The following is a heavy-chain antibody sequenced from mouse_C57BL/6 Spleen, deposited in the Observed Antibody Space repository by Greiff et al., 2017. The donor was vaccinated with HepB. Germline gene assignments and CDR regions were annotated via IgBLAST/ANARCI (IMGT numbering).Heavy chain of an antibody. Sequence: EVQLQQSGPELVKPGASVKISCKASGYTFTDYYMNWVKQSHGKSLEWIGDINPNNGGTSYNQKFKGKATLTVDKSSSTAYMELRSLTSEDSAVYYCARSLAYYSNAYFDYWGQGTTLTVSS. J-gene: IGHJ2*01. CDR3: ARSLAYYSNAYFDY. CDR1: GYTFTDYY. CDR2: INPNNGGT. D-gene: IGHD2-5*01. V-gene: IGHV1-26*01.